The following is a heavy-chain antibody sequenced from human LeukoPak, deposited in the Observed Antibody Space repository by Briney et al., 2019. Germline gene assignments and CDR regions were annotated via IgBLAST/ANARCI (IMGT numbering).Heavy chain of an antibody. V-gene: IGHV1-69*06. D-gene: IGHD2-15*01. CDR3: AGGRPRGYCSGGSCYHNFDY. CDR2: IIPIFGTA. CDR1: GATFISYA. Sequence: SVKVSCKASGATFISYAMSWVRQAPGQGLEWMGGIIPIFGTANYAQKFQGRVTITADKSTSTAYMEVSSLRSEDTAVYYCAGGRPRGYCSGGSCYHNFDYWGQGTLVTVSS. J-gene: IGHJ4*02.